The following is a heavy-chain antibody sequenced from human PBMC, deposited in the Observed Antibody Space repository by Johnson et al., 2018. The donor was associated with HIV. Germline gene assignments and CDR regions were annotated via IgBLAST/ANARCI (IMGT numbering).Heavy chain of an antibody. Sequence: EMQLVESGGGVVQPGRSLRLSCAASGFTFSNAWMSWVRQAPGMGLEWVGRIKSKTDGGTTDYAAPVKGRFTISRDDSKNTLYLQMNSLKTEDTAVYYCTTKIGSYVSSYDAFDIWGQGTIVTVSS. CDR2: IKSKTDGGTT. V-gene: IGHV3-15*01. CDR3: TTKIGSYVSSYDAFDI. J-gene: IGHJ3*02. D-gene: IGHD1-26*01. CDR1: GFTFSNAW.